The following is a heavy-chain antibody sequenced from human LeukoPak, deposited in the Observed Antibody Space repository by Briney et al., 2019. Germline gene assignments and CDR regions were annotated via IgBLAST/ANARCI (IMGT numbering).Heavy chain of an antibody. J-gene: IGHJ5*02. D-gene: IGHD6-13*01. CDR3: ARDPGSSSWYEGGDWFDP. Sequence: ASVKVSCKASGYTFTSYAMHWVRQAPGQRLEWMGWINAGNGNTKYSQKFQGRVTMTRDTSTSTVYMELSSLRSEDTAVYYCARDPGSSSWYEGGDWFDPWGQGTLVTVSS. V-gene: IGHV1-3*01. CDR1: GYTFTSYA. CDR2: INAGNGNT.